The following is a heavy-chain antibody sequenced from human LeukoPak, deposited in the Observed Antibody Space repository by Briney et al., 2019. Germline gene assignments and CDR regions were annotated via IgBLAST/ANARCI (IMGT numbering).Heavy chain of an antibody. J-gene: IGHJ4*02. CDR3: ARGGSRGSSGY. Sequence: GGSLRLSCTASGFTFSSYWMIWDRQAPGKGPEWVANTKQGENEKYYVDSVKGRFTISRDGAKNSLYLQMNSLRAEDTAVYFCARGGSRGSSGYWGQGTLVTVSS. D-gene: IGHD1-26*01. V-gene: IGHV3-7*04. CDR2: TKQGENEK. CDR1: GFTFSSYW.